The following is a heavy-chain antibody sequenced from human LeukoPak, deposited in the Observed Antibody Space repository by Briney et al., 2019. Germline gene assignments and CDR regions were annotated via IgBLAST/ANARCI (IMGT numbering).Heavy chain of an antibody. Sequence: PSETLSLTCTVSGYSISSGYYWGWIRQPPGKGLEWIGSIYHSGSTYYNPSLKSRVTISVDTSKNQFSLKLSSVTAADTAVYYCARRQGYSSSGRSYNWFDPWGQGTLVTVSS. V-gene: IGHV4-38-2*02. D-gene: IGHD6-13*01. CDR2: IYHSGST. CDR3: ARRQGYSSSGRSYNWFDP. CDR1: GYSISSGYY. J-gene: IGHJ5*02.